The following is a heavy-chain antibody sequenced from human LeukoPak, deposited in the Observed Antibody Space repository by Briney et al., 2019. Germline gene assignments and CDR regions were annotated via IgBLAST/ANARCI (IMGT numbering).Heavy chain of an antibody. CDR2: ISYDGSNK. D-gene: IGHD3-10*01. Sequence: GESLRLSCAASGFTFSSYAMHWVRQAPGKGLEWVAVISYDGSNKYYADSVKDRFTISRDNSKNTLYLQMNSLRAEDTAVYYCARDRAYGSGSYSNYYYYYGMDVWGKGTTVTVSS. V-gene: IGHV3-30*04. CDR1: GFTFSSYA. CDR3: ARDRAYGSGSYSNYYYYYGMDV. J-gene: IGHJ6*04.